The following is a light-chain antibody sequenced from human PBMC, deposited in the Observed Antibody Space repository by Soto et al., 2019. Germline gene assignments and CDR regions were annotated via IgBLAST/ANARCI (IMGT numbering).Light chain of an antibody. CDR1: SSDVGGYNY. J-gene: IGLJ2*01. CDR2: EVN. V-gene: IGLV2-8*01. CDR3: CSRL. Sequence: QSVLTQPPSASGSPGQSVTISCTGASSDVGGYNYVSWYQQHPGKAPKLMIYEVNKRPSGVPDRFSGSQSGDTASLTISGLQAEDEADYYCCSRLFGGGTKLTVL.